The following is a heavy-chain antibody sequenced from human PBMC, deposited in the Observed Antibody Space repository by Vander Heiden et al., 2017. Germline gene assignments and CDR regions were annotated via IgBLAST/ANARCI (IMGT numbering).Heavy chain of an antibody. V-gene: IGHV3-30*04. CDR2: ISYDGIRK. D-gene: IGHD4-17*01. Sequence: QVHLVESGGGVVQPGGSLRLSCAASGFTLSPYAMHWIRQAPGKGLEWAASISYDGIRKYYADSVKGRLTIPRDTSKNTLYLQINTLRVEDTAVYYCARAPTGLDVWGQGTMVTVSS. CDR1: GFTLSPYA. J-gene: IGHJ3*01. CDR3: ARAPTGLDV.